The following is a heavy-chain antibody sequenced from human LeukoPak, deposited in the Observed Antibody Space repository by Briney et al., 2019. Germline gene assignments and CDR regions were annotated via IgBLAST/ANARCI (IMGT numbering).Heavy chain of an antibody. CDR2: INHHGST. CDR1: GGSFSGYY. Sequence: AETLSLTCAVYGGSFSGYYWSWIRQPPGKGLEWIGEINHHGSTNYNPSLKSRVTITVDTSKNQLSLKLSSVTAADTAVYYCARGWYGMDVWGQGTTVTVS. V-gene: IGHV4-34*01. CDR3: ARGWYGMDV. J-gene: IGHJ6*02.